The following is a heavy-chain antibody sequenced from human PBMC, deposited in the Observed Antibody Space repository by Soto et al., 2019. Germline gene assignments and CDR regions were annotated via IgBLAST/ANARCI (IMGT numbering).Heavy chain of an antibody. CDR2: ISSKRYGGAT. CDR1: GFSFGDYA. CDR3: SRLPPRRRNIGNEFDY. V-gene: IGHV3-49*03. J-gene: IGHJ4*02. Sequence: GSLRLSCTGSGFSFGDYAMVWFRQAPGKRLECVGFISSKRYGGATQLAPSLKGRFWISRDDSKNIAYLEMNSLKAEDSAMYYCSRLPPRRRNIGNEFDYWGRGTLVTVSS.